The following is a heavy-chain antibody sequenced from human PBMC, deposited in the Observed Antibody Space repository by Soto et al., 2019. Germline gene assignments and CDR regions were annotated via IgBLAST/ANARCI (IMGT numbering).Heavy chain of an antibody. D-gene: IGHD2-8*01. CDR2: TYYSSRWYN. J-gene: IGHJ3*01. Sequence: PSQTLPLTCAISVSSASSRSAAWNWIRQSKSRGPEWLGRTYYSSRWYNDYAVTVKSRITINTDTSKNQFSLQLDSVTPEDTAVYFCAMGWLPNGLVSWGPGTLV. CDR1: VSSASSRSAA. V-gene: IGHV6-1*01. CDR3: AMGWLPNGLVS.